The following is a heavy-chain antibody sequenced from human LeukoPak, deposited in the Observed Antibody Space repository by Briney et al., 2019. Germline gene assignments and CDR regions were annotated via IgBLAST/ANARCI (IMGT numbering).Heavy chain of an antibody. Sequence: PSETLSLTCTVSAGSISSSSYSWGWIRQPPGKGLEWIGSIYYSGSTYFNPSLKSRVTISVDTSKNQFSLKLSSVTAADTAVYYCARDQYYYDSSGYLTFDYWGQGTLVTVSS. J-gene: IGHJ4*02. CDR1: AGSISSSSYS. V-gene: IGHV4-39*07. CDR3: ARDQYYYDSSGYLTFDY. D-gene: IGHD3-22*01. CDR2: IYYSGST.